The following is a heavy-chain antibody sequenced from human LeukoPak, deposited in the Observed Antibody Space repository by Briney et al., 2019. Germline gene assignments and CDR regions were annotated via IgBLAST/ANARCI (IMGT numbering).Heavy chain of an antibody. J-gene: IGHJ4*02. CDR1: GFTFSSYG. CDR3: AKVEEGYITLMSTDY. V-gene: IGHV3-30*18. D-gene: IGHD3-10*01. Sequence: GGSLRLSCAASGFTFSSYGMHWVRQAPGKGLEWVAVISYDGSNKYYADSVKGRFTISRDNSKNTLYLQMNSLRAEDTAVYYCAKVEEGYITLMSTDYWGQGTLVTVSS. CDR2: ISYDGSNK.